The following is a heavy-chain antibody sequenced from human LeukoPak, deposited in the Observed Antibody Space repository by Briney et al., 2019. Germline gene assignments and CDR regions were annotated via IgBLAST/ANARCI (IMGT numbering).Heavy chain of an antibody. D-gene: IGHD6-19*01. CDR1: GFTFSNFW. J-gene: IGHJ4*02. CDR2: IKQDGSER. V-gene: IGHV3-7*05. CDR3: ARPRLLAGTYYFDY. Sequence: GGSLRLSCAASGFTFSNFWMSWVRQAPGKGLEWVANIKQDGSERHYVDSVKGRFTISRDNAKNSLFLQMNSLRAEDTAVYYCARPRLLAGTYYFDYGGQGTLVTVSS.